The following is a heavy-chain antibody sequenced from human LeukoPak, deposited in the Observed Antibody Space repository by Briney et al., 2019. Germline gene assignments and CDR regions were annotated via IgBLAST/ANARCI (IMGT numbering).Heavy chain of an antibody. V-gene: IGHV3-21*01. J-gene: IGHJ4*02. D-gene: IGHD3-22*01. Sequence: GGSLRLSCAASGFTFSSYSMYWVRQAPGKGLEWVSSISSSSSYIYYADSVKGRFTISRDNAKNSLYLQMNSLRAEDTAVYYCARDLLESYYDSSGYLDYWGQGTLVTVSS. CDR1: GFTFSSYS. CDR2: ISSSSSYI. CDR3: ARDLLESYYDSSGYLDY.